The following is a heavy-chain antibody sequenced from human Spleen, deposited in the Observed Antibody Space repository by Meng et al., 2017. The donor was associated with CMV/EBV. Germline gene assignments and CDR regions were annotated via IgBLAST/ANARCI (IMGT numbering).Heavy chain of an antibody. CDR3: ARDVMGPRGTLDV. D-gene: IGHD2-21*01. CDR1: GFTFSNYE. Sequence: GESLKISCGASGFTFSNYEINWVRQAPGKGLEWVSYISSRSGSSKYYAESVRGRFIISRDNGKNSVYLEMNSLRVEDTALYFCARDVMGPRGTLDVWGQGTTVTVSS. J-gene: IGHJ6*02. V-gene: IGHV3-48*03. CDR2: ISSRSGSSK.